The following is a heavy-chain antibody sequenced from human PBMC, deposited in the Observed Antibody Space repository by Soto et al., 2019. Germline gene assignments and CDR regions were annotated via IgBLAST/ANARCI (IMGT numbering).Heavy chain of an antibody. J-gene: IGHJ4*02. CDR2: INHSGGT. Sequence: SETLSLTCAVYGGSFSGYYWSWIRQPPGKGPEWIGEINHSGGTNYNPSLKSRVTISVDTSKNQFSLKLSSVTAADTAVYYCARDGYWGQGTLVTVSS. V-gene: IGHV4-34*01. CDR1: GGSFSGYY. CDR3: ARDGY.